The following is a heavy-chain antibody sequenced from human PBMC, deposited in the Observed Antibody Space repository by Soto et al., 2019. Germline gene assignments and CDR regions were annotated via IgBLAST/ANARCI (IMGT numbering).Heavy chain of an antibody. CDR1: GYTFTSYD. D-gene: IGHD3-16*02. J-gene: IGHJ4*02. CDR3: ARGPAYDYVWGSYQRGDY. Sequence: QVQLVQSGAEVKKPGASVKVSCKASGYTFTSYDINWVRQATGQGLEWMGWMNPNSGNTGYAQKFQGRVTMTRNTSISTAYMALSSLRSEDTAVYYCARGPAYDYVWGSYQRGDYWGQGTLVTVSS. CDR2: MNPNSGNT. V-gene: IGHV1-8*01.